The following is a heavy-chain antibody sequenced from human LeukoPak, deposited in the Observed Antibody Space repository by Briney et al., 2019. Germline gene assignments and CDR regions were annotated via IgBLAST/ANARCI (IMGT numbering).Heavy chain of an antibody. J-gene: IGHJ4*02. Sequence: GGSLRLSCVASGFTFSSYWMHWVRQDPTKGLVWVSRINGDGRNINYADSVRGRFTISRDNAKNSLYLQMNSLRAEDTAVYYCARDRVAAALDYWGQGTLVTVSS. CDR1: GFTFSSYW. V-gene: IGHV3-74*01. D-gene: IGHD6-13*01. CDR3: ARDRVAAALDY. CDR2: INGDGRNI.